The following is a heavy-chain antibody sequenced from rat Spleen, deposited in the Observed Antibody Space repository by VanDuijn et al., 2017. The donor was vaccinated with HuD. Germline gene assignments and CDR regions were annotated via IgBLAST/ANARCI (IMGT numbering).Heavy chain of an antibody. CDR3: TRTYGGYTSNWFPY. J-gene: IGHJ3*01. D-gene: IGHD1-11*01. Sequence: QVQLKESGPGLVQPSQTLSLTCTVSGFSLFSNSVHWVRQPSGKGLEWMGGIWGDGSTDYYSVLKSRLSISRDTSKSQVFLKMNSLQTDDTAIYFCTRTYGGYTSNWFPYWGQGSLVTVSS. CDR1: GFSLFSNS. CDR2: IWGDGST. V-gene: IGHV2-1*01.